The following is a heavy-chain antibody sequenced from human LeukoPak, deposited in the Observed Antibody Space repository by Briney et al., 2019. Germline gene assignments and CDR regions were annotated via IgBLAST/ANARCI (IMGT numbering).Heavy chain of an antibody. CDR1: GFTFSSYS. V-gene: IGHV3-21*01. Sequence: GGSLRLSCAASGFTFSSYSMNWVRQAPGKGLEWVSSISSSSSYIYYADSVKGRFTISRDNAKNSLYLQMNSLRAEDTAVYYCAREWVAGTIDYWGQGTLITVSS. D-gene: IGHD6-19*01. CDR3: AREWVAGTIDY. J-gene: IGHJ4*02. CDR2: ISSSSSYI.